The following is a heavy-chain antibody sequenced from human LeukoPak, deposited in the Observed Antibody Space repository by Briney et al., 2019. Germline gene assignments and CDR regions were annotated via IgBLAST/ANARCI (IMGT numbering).Heavy chain of an antibody. J-gene: IGHJ4*02. V-gene: IGHV3-7*01. D-gene: IGHD5-24*01. Sequence: PGGSLRLSCAASGFTFSGFWMSWVRQAPGKGLEWVANIKQDGSEKYYVDSVKGRFTISRDNAENSLYLQMNSLRAEDTAVYYCERVRGSAGYSFDYWGQGTLVTVSS. CDR3: ERVRGSAGYSFDY. CDR2: IKQDGSEK. CDR1: GFTFSGFW.